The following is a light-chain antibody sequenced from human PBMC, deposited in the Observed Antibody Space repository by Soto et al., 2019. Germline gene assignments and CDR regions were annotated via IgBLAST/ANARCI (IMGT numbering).Light chain of an antibody. CDR3: QEANTFPFT. J-gene: IGKJ3*01. CDR1: QGVSNW. V-gene: IGKV1-12*01. CDR2: AAS. Sequence: DIQMTQSPSSVSASVGDRVTIACRASQGVSNWLAWYQQKPGKAPKLLIYAASRLQSGVPSRFSGSGSGTNFTLTIISLQPEDFATYYCQEANTFPFTFGPGTTVDIK.